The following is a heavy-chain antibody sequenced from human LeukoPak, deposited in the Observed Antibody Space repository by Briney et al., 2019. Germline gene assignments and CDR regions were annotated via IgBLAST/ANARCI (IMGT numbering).Heavy chain of an antibody. D-gene: IGHD2-15*01. Sequence: GGSLRLSCAASGFTFSRYWMSWVRQAPGKGLEWVAPINQDESAKFYVDSVKGRFTISRDNSKNTLYLQMNSLRAEDTAVYYCATYCSGGSCYPRPAFDIWGQGTMVTVSS. V-gene: IGHV3-7*03. CDR2: INQDESAK. CDR1: GFTFSRYW. J-gene: IGHJ3*02. CDR3: ATYCSGGSCYPRPAFDI.